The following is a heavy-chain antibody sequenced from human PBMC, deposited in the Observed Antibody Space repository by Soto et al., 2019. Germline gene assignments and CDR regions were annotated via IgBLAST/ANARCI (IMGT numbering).Heavy chain of an antibody. CDR2: INPSGGSV. V-gene: IGHV1-46*01. J-gene: IGHJ4*02. Sequence: QVQLVQSGAEVKKPGASVKISCKASGYTFTRYYMHWVRQAPGQGLEWMGVINPSGGSVSYAQNFQGRVTMTRDPSTSTVYMELSGLTSDDTAVYYCGRDMNVLTAAAGPDYWGQGTLVTVSS. CDR3: GRDMNVLTAAAGPDY. CDR1: GYTFTRYY. D-gene: IGHD6-13*01.